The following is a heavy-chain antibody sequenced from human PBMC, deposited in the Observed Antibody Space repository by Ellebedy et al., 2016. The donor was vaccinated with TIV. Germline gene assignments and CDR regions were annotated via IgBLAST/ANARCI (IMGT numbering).Heavy chain of an antibody. CDR2: ISYDGSNK. CDR1: GFTFSSYA. J-gene: IGHJ4*02. V-gene: IGHV3-30*04. Sequence: GESLKISCAASGFTFSSYAMHWVPTAPGKGLEWVAVISYDGSNKYYADSVKGRFTISRDNSKNTLYLQMNSLRAEDTAVYYCAREDSSSRYPSFDYWGQGTLVTVAS. CDR3: AREDSSSRYPSFDY. D-gene: IGHD6-13*01.